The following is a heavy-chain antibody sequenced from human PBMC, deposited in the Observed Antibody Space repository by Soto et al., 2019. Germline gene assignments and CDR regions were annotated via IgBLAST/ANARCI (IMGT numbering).Heavy chain of an antibody. CDR2: INPNSGGT. V-gene: IGHV1-2*04. D-gene: IGHD3-3*01. CDR1: GYTFTSYY. CDR3: AREAISIFGVVYYYGMDV. J-gene: IGHJ6*02. Sequence: ASVKVSCKASGYTFTSYYMHWVRQAPGQGLEWMGRINPNSGGTNYAQKFQGWVTMTRDTSISTAYMELSRLRSDDTAVYYCAREAISIFGVVYYYGMDVWGQGATVTVSS.